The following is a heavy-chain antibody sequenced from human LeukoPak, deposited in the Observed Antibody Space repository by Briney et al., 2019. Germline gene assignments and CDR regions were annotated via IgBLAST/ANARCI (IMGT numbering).Heavy chain of an antibody. D-gene: IGHD3-16*01. CDR2: ISGRSSHV. Sequence: GGSLRLSCSASGFSFSDYDMNWVRQAPGKGLEWASAISGRSSHVYYGESVKGRFTISRDNAKNSLYLQLDSLGVEGTAVYYCGRAFPPLRTSSAGDLWGQGTLVTVSS. J-gene: IGHJ1*01. CDR3: GRAFPPLRTSSAGDL. V-gene: IGHV3-21*01. CDR1: GFSFSDYD.